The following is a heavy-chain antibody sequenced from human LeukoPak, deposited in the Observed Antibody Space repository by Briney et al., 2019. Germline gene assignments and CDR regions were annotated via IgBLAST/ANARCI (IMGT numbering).Heavy chain of an antibody. CDR3: ARERRIAAAGHSYAFDI. V-gene: IGHV3-9*01. CDR2: ISWNSGSI. D-gene: IGHD6-13*01. J-gene: IGHJ3*02. Sequence: GGSLRLSCAASGFTFDDYAMHWVRQAPGKGLEWVSGISWNSGSIGYADSVKGRFTISRDNAKNSLYLQMNSLRAEDTAVYYCARERRIAAAGHSYAFDIWGQGTMVTVSS. CDR1: GFTFDDYA.